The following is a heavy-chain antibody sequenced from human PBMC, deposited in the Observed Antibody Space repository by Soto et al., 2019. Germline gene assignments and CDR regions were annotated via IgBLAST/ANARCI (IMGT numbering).Heavy chain of an antibody. Sequence: QVQLVQSGAEVKKPGSSVKVSCKASGRTFSSYAISWVRQAPGPGLECMGGIIPVFGTANYAQKYQGRVTINADESTSSVYLELSSLSSEDTAVYYCARVRNDFPHLGPGTLVTVSS. CDR2: IIPVFGTA. CDR1: GRTFSSYA. V-gene: IGHV1-69*01. J-gene: IGHJ1*01. CDR3: ARVRNDFPH.